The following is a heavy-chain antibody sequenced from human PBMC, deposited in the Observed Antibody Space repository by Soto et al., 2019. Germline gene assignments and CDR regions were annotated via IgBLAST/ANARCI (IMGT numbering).Heavy chain of an antibody. V-gene: IGHV1-8*01. CDR2: MNPNSGNT. CDR3: ARVTRQWLASYYYYGMDV. CDR1: GYTFTSYD. Sequence: ASVKVSCKASGYTFTSYDINWVRQATGQGLEWMGWMNPNSGNTGYAQKFQGRVTITRNTSISTAYMELSSLRSEDTAVYYRARVTRQWLASYYYYGMDVWGQGTTVTVSS. J-gene: IGHJ6*02. D-gene: IGHD6-19*01.